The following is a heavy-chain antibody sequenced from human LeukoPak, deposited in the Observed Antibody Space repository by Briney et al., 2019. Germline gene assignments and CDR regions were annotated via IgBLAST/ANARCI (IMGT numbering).Heavy chain of an antibody. CDR2: IYYSGST. CDR1: GXSISSYY. D-gene: IGHD2-2*01. J-gene: IGHJ4*02. CDR3: ARTVVPDVMGAFDY. V-gene: IGHV4-59*12. Sequence: PSETLSLTCTVSGXSISSYYWSWIRQPPGKGLEWIGYIYYSGSTNYNPSLRSRVTLSVDTSKNQFSLNLSSVTAADTAVYYCARTVVPDVMGAFDYWGQGTLVTVSS.